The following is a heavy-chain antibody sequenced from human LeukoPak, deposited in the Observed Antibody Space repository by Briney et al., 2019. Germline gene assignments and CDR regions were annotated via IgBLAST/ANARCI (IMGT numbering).Heavy chain of an antibody. CDR3: ARGSVSYDSSGYWYYFDY. D-gene: IGHD3-22*01. Sequence: ASVKVSCKASGYTFTGYYMHWVRQAPGQGLEWMGWINPNSGGTNYAQKFQGWVTMIRDTSISTAYMELSRLRSDDTAVYYCARGSVSYDSSGYWYYFDYWGQGTLVTVSS. V-gene: IGHV1-2*04. J-gene: IGHJ4*02. CDR2: INPNSGGT. CDR1: GYTFTGYY.